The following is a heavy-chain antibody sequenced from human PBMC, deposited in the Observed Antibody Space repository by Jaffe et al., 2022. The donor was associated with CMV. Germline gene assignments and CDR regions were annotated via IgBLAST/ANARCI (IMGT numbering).Heavy chain of an antibody. V-gene: IGHV1-18*04. D-gene: IGHD3-9*01. Sequence: QVQLVQSGAEVKKPGASVKVSCKASGYTFSSYGISWVRQAPGQGLEWMGWISADNGKTNYAQNLQGRVTMTTDTSTSTAYMELRSLRPDDTAVYYCARDRIYDIFTGYHDWFDPWGQGTLVTVSS. CDR3: ARDRIYDIFTGYHDWFDP. J-gene: IGHJ5*02. CDR2: ISADNGKT. CDR1: GYTFSSYG.